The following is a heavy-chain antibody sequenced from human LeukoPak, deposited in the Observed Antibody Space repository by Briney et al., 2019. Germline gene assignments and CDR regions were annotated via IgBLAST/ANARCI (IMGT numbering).Heavy chain of an antibody. J-gene: IGHJ4*02. D-gene: IGHD5-24*01. CDR1: GDTFSSYA. CDR2: IITIFGTA. V-gene: IGHV1-69*06. CDR3: VIRDGHTDH. Sequence: SVKVSCKASGDTFSSYAISWVRQAPRQGLEWMAGIITIFGTAHYAQKFQGRVTITADKSTSTDYMELSSLRSEDKAVYYCVIRDGHTDHWGQGTLVTVSS.